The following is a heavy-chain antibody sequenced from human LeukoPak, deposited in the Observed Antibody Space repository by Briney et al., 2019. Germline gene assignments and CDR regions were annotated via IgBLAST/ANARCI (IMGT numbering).Heavy chain of an antibody. Sequence: GGSLRLSCGASGFTFSRFGIHWVRQAPGKGLEWVSVISYDGRNKHYADSVKGRFTISRDNSKNTLFLQMNSLRAEDTAVYYCARGLPGGFVGFSSSWYPLDYWGQGALVTVSS. CDR3: ARGLPGGFVGFSSSWYPLDY. CDR1: GFTFSRFG. J-gene: IGHJ4*02. V-gene: IGHV3-30*04. D-gene: IGHD6-13*01. CDR2: ISYDGRNK.